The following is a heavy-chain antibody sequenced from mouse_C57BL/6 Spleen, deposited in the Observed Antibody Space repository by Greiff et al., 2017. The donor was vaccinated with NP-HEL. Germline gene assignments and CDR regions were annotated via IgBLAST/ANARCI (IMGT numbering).Heavy chain of an antibody. CDR2: INPSSGYT. CDR1: GYTFTSYW. V-gene: IGHV1-7*01. J-gene: IGHJ4*01. CDR3: AYYYSNYGWAMDY. D-gene: IGHD2-5*01. Sequence: QVQLQQSGAELAKPGASVKLSCKASGYTFTSYWMHWVKQRPGQGLEWIGYINPSSGYTTYNQKFKDKATLTADKSSSTAYMQLSSLTYEDSAVYYCAYYYSNYGWAMDYWGQGTSVTVSS.